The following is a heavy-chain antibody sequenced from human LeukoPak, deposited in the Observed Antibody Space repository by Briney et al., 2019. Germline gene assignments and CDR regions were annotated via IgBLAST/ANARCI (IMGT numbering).Heavy chain of an antibody. CDR1: GGSISSRSYY. CDR3: ARSSGVLRYFDWSQTKGWFDP. V-gene: IGHV4-39*07. Sequence: SETLSLTCTVSGGSISSRSYYWGWIRQPPGKGLEWIGIIYYSGSTYSNPSLRSRVTISLDTSRNQFSLKLNSVTAADTAVYYCARSSGVLRYFDWSQTKGWFDPWGQGTLVTVSS. J-gene: IGHJ5*02. CDR2: IYYSGST. D-gene: IGHD3-9*01.